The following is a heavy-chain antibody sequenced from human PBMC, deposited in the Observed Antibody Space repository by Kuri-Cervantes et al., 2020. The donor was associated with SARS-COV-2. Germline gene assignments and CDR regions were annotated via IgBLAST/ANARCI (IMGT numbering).Heavy chain of an antibody. CDR1: GGSISSGGYS. V-gene: IGHV4-30-2*01. CDR2: IYHSGST. Sequence: SETLSLTCAVSGGSISSGGYSWSWIRQPPGKGLEWIGYIYHSGSTYYNPSLKSRVTISVDRSKNQFSLKLSSVTAADTAVYYCARRGIKIASDFDYWGQGTLVTVSS. J-gene: IGHJ4*02. D-gene: IGHD3-16*01. CDR3: ARRGIKIASDFDY.